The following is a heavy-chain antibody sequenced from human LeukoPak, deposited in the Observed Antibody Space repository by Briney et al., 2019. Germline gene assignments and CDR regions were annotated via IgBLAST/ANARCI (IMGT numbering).Heavy chain of an antibody. V-gene: IGHV3-21*01. Sequence: AGGSLRLSCAASGFTFSSYSMNWVRQAPGKGLEWVSSISSSSYIYYADSVKGRFTISRDNAKNSLYLQMNSLRAEDTAVYYCARFYDTGWYGHFDYWGQGALVAVSS. CDR1: GFTFSSYS. CDR2: ISSSSYI. D-gene: IGHD6-19*01. J-gene: IGHJ4*02. CDR3: ARFYDTGWYGHFDY.